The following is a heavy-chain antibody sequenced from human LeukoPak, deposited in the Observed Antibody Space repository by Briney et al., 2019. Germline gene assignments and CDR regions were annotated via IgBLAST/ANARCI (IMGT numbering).Heavy chain of an antibody. V-gene: IGHV4-34*01. Sequence: SETLSLTCAVYGGSFSGYYWSWIRQPPGKGLEWIGEINHSGSTNYNPSLKSRVTISVDTSKNQFSLKLSSVTAADTAVYYCARRNIVVMRRNWFDPWGQGTLVTVSS. CDR2: INHSGST. CDR1: GGSFSGYY. J-gene: IGHJ5*02. CDR3: ARRNIVVMRRNWFDP. D-gene: IGHD2-21*01.